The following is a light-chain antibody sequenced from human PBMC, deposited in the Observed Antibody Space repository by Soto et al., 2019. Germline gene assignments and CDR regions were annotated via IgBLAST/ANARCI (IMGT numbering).Light chain of an antibody. CDR1: QSVSNY. CDR3: QQSYYNPT. J-gene: IGKJ1*01. Sequence: DIQMTQSPSSLSASVGDTVTITCRASQSVSNYLHWYQQKPGKAPNLLIYDASSLQSGVPSRSSGSGSGTDFTLTISSLQREDFATYYCQQSYYNPTFGQGTKVDIK. V-gene: IGKV1-39*01. CDR2: DAS.